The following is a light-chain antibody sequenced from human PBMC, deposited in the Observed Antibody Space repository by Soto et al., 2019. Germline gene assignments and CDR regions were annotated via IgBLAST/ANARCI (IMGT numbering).Light chain of an antibody. CDR3: QQYNNWPQT. V-gene: IGKV3-15*01. Sequence: TQSPGTLPLSPGERATLSCRASQSVSSSYLAWYQQKPGQVPRLVIYGASTRATDIPARFSGSGSGTEFTLTISSLQSEDFAEYHCQQYNNWPQTFGQGTKVDIK. J-gene: IGKJ1*01. CDR2: GAS. CDR1: QSVSSSY.